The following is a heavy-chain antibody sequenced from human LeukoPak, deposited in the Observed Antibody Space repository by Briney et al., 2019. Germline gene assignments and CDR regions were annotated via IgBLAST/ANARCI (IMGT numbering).Heavy chain of an antibody. V-gene: IGHV3-23*01. J-gene: IGHJ4*02. CDR2: ISGSGGST. Sequence: PGWSLRLSCAASGFTVSSYAMSWVRQAPGKGLEWVSAISGSGGSTYYADSVKGRFTISRDNSKNTLYLQMNSLRTEDTALYYCAKDMGRYSSSWLTFDYWGQGTLVTVSS. CDR1: GFTVSSYA. CDR3: AKDMGRYSSSWLTFDY. D-gene: IGHD6-13*01.